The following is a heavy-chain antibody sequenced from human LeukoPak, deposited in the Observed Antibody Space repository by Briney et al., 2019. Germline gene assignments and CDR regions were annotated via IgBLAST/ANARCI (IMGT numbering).Heavy chain of an antibody. CDR3: ARGPQIQRLVLDAFDI. Sequence: GGSLRLSCAAAGLTFSTSWMTWVRQAPGKGLAWVANINQDGSERYYVDSVKGRFTISRDNAKNSLYLQMNSLRAEDTAVYYCARGPQIQRLVLDAFDIWGQGTMVTVSS. D-gene: IGHD6-13*01. CDR2: INQDGSER. V-gene: IGHV3-7*01. J-gene: IGHJ3*02. CDR1: GLTFSTSW.